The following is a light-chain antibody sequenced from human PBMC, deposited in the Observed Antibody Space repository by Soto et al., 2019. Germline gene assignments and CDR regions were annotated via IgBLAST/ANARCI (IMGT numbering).Light chain of an antibody. J-gene: IGKJ2*01. CDR2: GAS. CDR1: QTVSSVH. V-gene: IGKV3-20*01. CDR3: QQYAGVPYT. Sequence: EIVLTQSPGTLSLSPGERATLSCRASQTVSSVHLAWYQQKRGQAPRLFIYGASSRAAGIPDRFSGSGSGTDFTLTISRLEPEDFAIYYCQQYAGVPYTFRQGTRVDIX.